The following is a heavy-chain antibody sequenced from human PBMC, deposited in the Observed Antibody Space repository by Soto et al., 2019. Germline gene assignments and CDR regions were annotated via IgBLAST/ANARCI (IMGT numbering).Heavy chain of an antibody. CDR2: ISYDGTNK. J-gene: IGHJ4*02. D-gene: IGHD2-21*02. CDR3: ATTVCGGDCAFTY. Sequence: PGGSLRLSCAASGFTFSSYAMHWVRQAPGKGLEWVAVISYDGTNKYYADSVKGRFTISRDNFRNTLYLQMNSLRTEDTAVYYCATTVCGGDCAFTYWGQGTLVTVSS. V-gene: IGHV3-30-3*01. CDR1: GFTFSSYA.